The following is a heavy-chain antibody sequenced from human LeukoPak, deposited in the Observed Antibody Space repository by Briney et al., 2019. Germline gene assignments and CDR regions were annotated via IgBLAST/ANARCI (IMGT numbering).Heavy chain of an antibody. D-gene: IGHD5-12*01. CDR3: ARLGGYGSYYFDY. V-gene: IGHV3-7*01. CDR1: GFTFSSYW. Sequence: PGGSLRLSCAASGFTFSSYWMSWVRQAPGKGLEWVANIKQDGSEKYYVDSVKGRFTISRDNAKNSLYLQMNSLRAEDTAVYYCARLGGYGSYYFDYWGQGTLVTASS. CDR2: IKQDGSEK. J-gene: IGHJ4*02.